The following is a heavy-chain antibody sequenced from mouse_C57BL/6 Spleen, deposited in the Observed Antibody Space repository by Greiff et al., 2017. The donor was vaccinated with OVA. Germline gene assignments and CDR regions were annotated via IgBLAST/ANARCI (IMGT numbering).Heavy chain of an antibody. CDR2: IHPSDSDT. V-gene: IGHV1-74*01. J-gene: IGHJ3*01. D-gene: IGHD1-1*01. CDR1: GYTFTSYW. CDR3: AIYLYYGSSSFAY. Sequence: QVQLQQPGAELVKPGASVKVSCKASGYTFTSYWMHWVKQRPGQGLEWIGRIHPSDSDTNYNQKFKGKATFTVDKSSSTAYMQLSSLTSEDSAVYYCAIYLYYGSSSFAYWGQGTLVTVSA.